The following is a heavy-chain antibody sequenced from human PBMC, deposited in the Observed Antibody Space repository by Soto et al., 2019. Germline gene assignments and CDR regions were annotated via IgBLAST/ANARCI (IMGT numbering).Heavy chain of an antibody. CDR1: GDSVSSNSAA. D-gene: IGHD3-3*01. CDR3: AREETYYDFWSGYNPTNHALFYFDY. J-gene: IGHJ4*02. CDR2: TYYRSKWYN. Sequence: SQTLSLTCAISGDSVSSNSAAWNWIRQSPSRGLEWLGRTYYRSKWYNDYAVSVKSRITINPDTSKNQFSLQLNSVTPEDTAVYYCAREETYYDFWSGYNPTNHALFYFDYWGQGTLVTVSS. V-gene: IGHV6-1*01.